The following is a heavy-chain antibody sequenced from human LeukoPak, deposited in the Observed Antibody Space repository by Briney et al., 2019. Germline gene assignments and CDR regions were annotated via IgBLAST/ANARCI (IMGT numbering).Heavy chain of an antibody. V-gene: IGHV3-48*04. D-gene: IGHD3-22*01. CDR2: ISSSSRTI. J-gene: IGHJ3*02. CDR1: GFTFSIYS. CDR3: ASGVTMIGVVDVFDI. Sequence: GGSLRLSCAASGFTFSIYSMNWVRHAPGKGLEWVSYISSSSRTIYYADSVKGLFTISRDNAKNALYVQMNSLRAEDTAVYYCASGVTMIGVVDVFDIWGQGTMVTVSS.